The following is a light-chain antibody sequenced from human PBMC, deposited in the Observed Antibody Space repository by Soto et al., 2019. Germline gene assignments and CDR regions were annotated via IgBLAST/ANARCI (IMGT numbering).Light chain of an antibody. CDR2: GAS. J-gene: IGKJ5*01. CDR1: QSVSSSF. V-gene: IGKV3-20*01. CDR3: QQYGSSPIT. Sequence: EIVLTQSPGTLSLSPGERATLSCRASQSVSSSFLAWYQQKPGQAPRLLIYGASSRATGIPDRFSGSGSGTDFTLTISRLEPDDFALYYCQQYGSSPITFGQGTRLEIK.